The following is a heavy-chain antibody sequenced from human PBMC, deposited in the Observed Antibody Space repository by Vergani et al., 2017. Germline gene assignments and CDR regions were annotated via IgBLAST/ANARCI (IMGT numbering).Heavy chain of an antibody. Sequence: QVQLVESGGGVVQPGRSLRLSCAASGFTFSSYAMHWVRQAPGKGLEWVAVISYDGSNKYYADSVKGRFTISRDNSKNTLYLQMNSLRAEEPAVYYCALGGFGELSTFDYWGQGTLVTVSS. D-gene: IGHD3-10*01. CDR3: ALGGFGELSTFDY. J-gene: IGHJ4*02. V-gene: IGHV3-30*04. CDR2: ISYDGSNK. CDR1: GFTFSSYA.